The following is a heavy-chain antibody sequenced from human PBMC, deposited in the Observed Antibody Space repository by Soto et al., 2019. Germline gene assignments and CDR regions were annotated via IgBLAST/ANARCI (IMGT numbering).Heavy chain of an antibody. J-gene: IGHJ4*02. CDR3: ARARGRVVVITTKWPYFDY. CDR2: ISSSGSTI. D-gene: IGHD3-22*01. V-gene: IGHV3-11*01. Sequence: GGSLRLSCAASGFTFSDYYMSWIRQAPGKGLEWVSYISSSGSTIYYADSVKGRFTISRDNAKNSLYLQMNSLRAEDTAVYYCARARGRVVVITTKWPYFDYWGQVTLVTVSS. CDR1: GFTFSDYY.